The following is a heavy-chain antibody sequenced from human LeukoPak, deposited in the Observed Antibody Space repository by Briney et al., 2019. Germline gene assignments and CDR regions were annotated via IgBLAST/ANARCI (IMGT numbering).Heavy chain of an antibody. Sequence: GGSLRLSCAASGLTVSSNYMSWVRQAPGKGLEWVSVIYSGGSTYYADSVKGRFTISRDNSKNTLYPQMNSLRAEDTAVYYCARWGGYSYGYDYWGQGTLVTVSS. D-gene: IGHD5-18*01. CDR2: IYSGGST. CDR1: GLTVSSNY. V-gene: IGHV3-53*01. J-gene: IGHJ4*02. CDR3: ARWGGYSYGYDY.